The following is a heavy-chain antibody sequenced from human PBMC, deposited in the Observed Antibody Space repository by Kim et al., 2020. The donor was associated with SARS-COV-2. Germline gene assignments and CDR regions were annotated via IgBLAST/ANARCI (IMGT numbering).Heavy chain of an antibody. J-gene: IGHJ5*02. CDR3: ARVYGAGWFDP. Sequence: NKYNADSVKGRFTIPRDNSKNTLYLQMNSLRAEDTAVYYCARVYGAGWFDPWGQGTLVTVSS. D-gene: IGHD3-10*01. CDR2: NK. V-gene: IGHV3-33*01.